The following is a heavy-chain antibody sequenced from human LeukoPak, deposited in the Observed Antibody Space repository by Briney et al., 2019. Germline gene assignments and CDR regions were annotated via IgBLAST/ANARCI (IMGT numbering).Heavy chain of an antibody. D-gene: IGHD2-2*01. J-gene: IGHJ4*02. CDR2: IYTSGST. CDR1: GGSISSYY. V-gene: IGHV4-4*09. Sequence: PSETLSLTCTVSGGSISSYYWSWIRQPPGKGLEWIGYIYTSGSTNYNPSLKSRVTISVDTSKNQFSLTLSSVTAPDTAVYYCERAEYPRDYFDYWGQGTLVTVPS. CDR3: ERAEYPRDYFDY.